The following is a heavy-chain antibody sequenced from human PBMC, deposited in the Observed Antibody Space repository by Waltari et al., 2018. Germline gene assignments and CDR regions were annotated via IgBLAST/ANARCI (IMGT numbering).Heavy chain of an antibody. CDR2: IYPGDSDT. D-gene: IGHD1-1*01. CDR3: ARQYLCSDGICERLDS. CDR1: GYTFAAYW. Sequence: DVLLLQSGAEVKKSGESLRISCQGSGYTFAAYWIAWVRQLPGKGLELMGTIYPGDSDTTYNPSFEGHISISVDKSIDTAYLSWNDLEASDTATYFCARQYLCSDGICERLDSWGQGTRVTVSS. V-gene: IGHV5-51*01. J-gene: IGHJ4*02.